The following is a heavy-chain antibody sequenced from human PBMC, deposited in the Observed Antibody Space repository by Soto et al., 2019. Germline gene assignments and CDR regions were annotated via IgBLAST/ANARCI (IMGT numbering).Heavy chain of an antibody. J-gene: IGHJ4*02. CDR2: ISSYDSP. CDR1: GFTFSSYA. Sequence: PGGSLRLSCAASGFTFSSYAMHWVRQAPGKGLEYVSAISSYDSPFYVNSVEGRFTISRDSSKNTLYLQMGSLRAEDTAVYYCAREFCNGGTCQLFFDYWGQGTLVTVSS. V-gene: IGHV3-64*01. CDR3: AREFCNGGTCQLFFDY. D-gene: IGHD2-15*01.